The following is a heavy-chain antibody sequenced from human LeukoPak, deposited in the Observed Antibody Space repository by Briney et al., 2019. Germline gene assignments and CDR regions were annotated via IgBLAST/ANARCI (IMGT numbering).Heavy chain of an antibody. CDR1: GFSLSTSGMC. D-gene: IGHD1-26*01. V-gene: IGHV2-70*11. CDR3: ARARGSYRFSYFDY. Sequence: SGPTLVNPTQTLTLTCTFSGFSLSTSGMCVSWIRQPPGKALEWLARIDWDDDKYYSTSLKTRLTISKDTSKNQVVLTMTNMDPVDTATYYCARARGSYRFSYFDYWGQGTLVTVSS. J-gene: IGHJ4*02. CDR2: IDWDDDK.